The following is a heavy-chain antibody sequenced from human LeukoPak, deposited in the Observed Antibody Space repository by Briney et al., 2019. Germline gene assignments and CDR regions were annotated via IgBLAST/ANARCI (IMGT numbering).Heavy chain of an antibody. CDR1: GGSFSSYY. Sequence: SETLSLTCAVYGGSFSSYYWGWIRQPPGKGLEWIGSIYYSGSTYYNPSLKSRVTISVDTSKNQFSLKLRSVAAADTAVYYCARLYGNYQNYFDYWGQGTLVTVSS. V-gene: IGHV4-39*07. D-gene: IGHD1-7*01. CDR3: ARLYGNYQNYFDY. CDR2: IYYSGST. J-gene: IGHJ4*02.